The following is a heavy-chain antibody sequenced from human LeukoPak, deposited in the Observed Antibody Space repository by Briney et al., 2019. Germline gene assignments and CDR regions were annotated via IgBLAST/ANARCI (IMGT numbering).Heavy chain of an antibody. V-gene: IGHV4-39*01. Sequence: SETLSLTCTVSGGSISSSSYYWGWIRQPPGKGLEWIGSIYYSGSTYYNPSLKCRVTISVDTSKNQFSLKLSSVTAADTAVYYCATTPTYYYGSGSHDYWGQGTLVTVSS. CDR2: IYYSGST. J-gene: IGHJ4*02. D-gene: IGHD3-10*01. CDR3: ATTPTYYYGSGSHDY. CDR1: GGSISSSSYY.